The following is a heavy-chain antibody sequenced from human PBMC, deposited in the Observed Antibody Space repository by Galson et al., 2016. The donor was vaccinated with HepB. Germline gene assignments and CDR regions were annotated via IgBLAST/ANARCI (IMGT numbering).Heavy chain of an antibody. J-gene: IGHJ4*02. CDR3: ARDAGYNSGWSFDF. V-gene: IGHV1-18*01. Sequence: SVKVSCKASGYTFKSYGLSWVRQAPGKGLEWMGWIDPHNGNTKYAQKVQGRVTLTTDTSTTTVYMEPRTLTSDDTAVYYCARDAGYNSGWSFDFWGQGALVSVSS. D-gene: IGHD6-19*01. CDR2: IDPHNGNT. CDR1: GYTFKSYG.